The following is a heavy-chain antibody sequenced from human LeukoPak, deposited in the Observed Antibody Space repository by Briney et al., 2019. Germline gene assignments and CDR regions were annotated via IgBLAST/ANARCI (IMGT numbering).Heavy chain of an antibody. J-gene: IGHJ4*02. CDR1: GYTFTSYG. D-gene: IGHD1-26*01. V-gene: IGHV1-18*01. Sequence: GASVKVSCKASGYTFTSYGISWVRQAPGQGLEWMGWISAYNGNTNYAQKLQGRVTMTTDTSTSTAYMELRSLRSDDTAVYYCARGGHGVTDSGSYYGSYFDYWGQGTLVTVSS. CDR2: ISAYNGNT. CDR3: ARGGHGVTDSGSYYGSYFDY.